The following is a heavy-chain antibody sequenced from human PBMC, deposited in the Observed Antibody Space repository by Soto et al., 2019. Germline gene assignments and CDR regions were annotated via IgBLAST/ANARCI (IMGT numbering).Heavy chain of an antibody. CDR1: GFTFSSYS. D-gene: IGHD6-13*01. Sequence: EVQLVESGGGLVKPGGSLRLSCAASGFTFSSYSMNWVRQAPGKGLEWVSSISSSSSYIYYADSVKGRFTISRDNAKNSLYLQMNSLRAEDTAVYYCARGSIAAAGPENFDYWGQGTLVTVSS. J-gene: IGHJ4*02. CDR2: ISSSSSYI. V-gene: IGHV3-21*01. CDR3: ARGSIAAAGPENFDY.